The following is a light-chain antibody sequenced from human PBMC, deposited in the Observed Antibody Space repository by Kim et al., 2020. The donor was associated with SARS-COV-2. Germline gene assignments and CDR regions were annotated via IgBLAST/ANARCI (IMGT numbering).Light chain of an antibody. CDR1: SSDIGGGHNY. J-gene: IGLJ3*02. Sequence: QSVTISCTGTSSDIGGGHNYVSWYQQHPGKAPKLMIYEVSQRPSGVPDRFSGSKSGNTASLTVSGLQADDEADYYCSSYRDSNSLVFGGGTQLTVL. CDR3: SSYRDSNSLV. CDR2: EVS. V-gene: IGLV2-8*01.